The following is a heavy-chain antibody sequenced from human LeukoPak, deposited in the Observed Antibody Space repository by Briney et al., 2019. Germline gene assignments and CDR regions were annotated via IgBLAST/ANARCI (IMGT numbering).Heavy chain of an antibody. D-gene: IGHD6-13*01. V-gene: IGHV5-51*01. CDR3: ARSSIAAAGPLDY. CDR1: GYSFTSYW. Sequence: GESLKISCKGSGYSFTSYWIGWVRQMPGKGLEWMGIIYPGDSNTRYSPSFQGQVTISADKSISTAYLQWSSLKASDTAMYYCARSSIAAAGPLDYWGQGTLVTVSS. CDR2: IYPGDSNT. J-gene: IGHJ4*02.